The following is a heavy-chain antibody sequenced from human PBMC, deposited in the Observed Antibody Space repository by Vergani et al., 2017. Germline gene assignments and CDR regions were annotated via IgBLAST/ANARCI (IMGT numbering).Heavy chain of an antibody. CDR3: ARTRAREQLVRWFDP. J-gene: IGHJ5*02. D-gene: IGHD6-6*01. CDR2: IYPGDSDT. V-gene: IGHV5-51*01. CDR1: GYSFTSYW. Sequence: EVQLVQSGAEVKKPGETLKISCKGSGYSFTSYWIGWVRQMPGKGLEWMGIIYPGDSDTRYSPSFQGQVTISADKSISTAYLQWSSLKASDTAMYYCARTRAREQLVRWFDPWGQGTLVTVSS.